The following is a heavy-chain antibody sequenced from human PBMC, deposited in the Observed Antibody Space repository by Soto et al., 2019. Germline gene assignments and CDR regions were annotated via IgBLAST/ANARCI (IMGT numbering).Heavy chain of an antibody. J-gene: IGHJ4*02. Sequence: GGSLRLSCAASGFTFSSYAMSWVRQAPGKGLEWVSAISGSGGSTYYAASVKGRFTISRDNSKNTLYLQMNSLRAEDTAVYYCAKDSRRFSEWLFPRFPLDYGGQGTLVTVPS. CDR1: GFTFSSYA. CDR2: ISGSGGST. V-gene: IGHV3-23*01. D-gene: IGHD3-3*01. CDR3: AKDSRRFSEWLFPRFPLDY.